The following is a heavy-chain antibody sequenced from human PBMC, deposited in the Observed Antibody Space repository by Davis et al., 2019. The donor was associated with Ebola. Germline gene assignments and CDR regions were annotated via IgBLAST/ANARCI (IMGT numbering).Heavy chain of an antibody. CDR3: ALSLGYGSRTNCFSWFEP. V-gene: IGHV1-18*01. Sequence: AASVKVSCKTSGYSFTSYGISWVRQAPGRGLEWLGWISPYNGDTSDSQRVQGRVSLTTDTSTSTVYMELRSLTSDDTAMYYCALSLGYGSRTNCFSWFEPWGQGTRVTVSP. CDR2: ISPYNGDT. CDR1: GYSFTSYG. D-gene: IGHD2-2*01. J-gene: IGHJ5*02.